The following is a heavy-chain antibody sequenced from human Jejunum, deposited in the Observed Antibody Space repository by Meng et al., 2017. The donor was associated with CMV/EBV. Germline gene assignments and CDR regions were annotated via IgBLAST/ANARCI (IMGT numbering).Heavy chain of an antibody. CDR3: ARDEGGWLTAPDY. J-gene: IGHJ4*02. V-gene: IGHV1-69*08. D-gene: IGHD5-24*01. CDR2: IIPILGIA. CDR1: GGTFSSYT. Sequence: QVQLVQTGAEVKKPGSSVKVSCKASGGTFSSYTISWVRQAPGQGLEWMGRIIPILGIANYAQKFQGRVTITADKSTSTAYMELSSLRSEDTAVYCCARDEGGWLTAPDYWGQGTLVTVAS.